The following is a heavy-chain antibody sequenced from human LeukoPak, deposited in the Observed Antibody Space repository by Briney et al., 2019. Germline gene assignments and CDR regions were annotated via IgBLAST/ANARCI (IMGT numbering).Heavy chain of an antibody. CDR3: ARGGGLPNWFDP. Sequence: SETLSLTCTVSGGSISSHYWSWIRQPPGKRLEWIGYMYYSGSTSHNPSLKSRVTISGDTSKNQFSLKLSSVTAADTAVYYCARGGGLPNWFDPWGQGTLVTVSS. D-gene: IGHD3-16*01. J-gene: IGHJ5*02. CDR2: MYYSGST. CDR1: GGSISSHY. V-gene: IGHV4-59*11.